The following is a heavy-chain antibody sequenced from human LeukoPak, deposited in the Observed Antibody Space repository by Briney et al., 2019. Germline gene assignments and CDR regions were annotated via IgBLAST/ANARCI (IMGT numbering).Heavy chain of an antibody. Sequence: PGGSLRPSCAASGFTFSSYAMSWVRQAPGKGLEWVSAISGSGGSTYYADSVKGRFTISRDNSKNTLYLQMNGLRAEDTAVYYCAKDRYNWSDASFDYWGQGTLVTVSS. CDR2: ISGSGGST. V-gene: IGHV3-23*01. CDR1: GFTFSSYA. D-gene: IGHD1-1*01. J-gene: IGHJ4*02. CDR3: AKDRYNWSDASFDY.